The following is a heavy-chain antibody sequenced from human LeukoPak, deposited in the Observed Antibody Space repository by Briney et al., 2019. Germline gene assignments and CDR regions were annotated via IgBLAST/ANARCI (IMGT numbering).Heavy chain of an antibody. CDR3: ARESHGYNYLDY. J-gene: IGHJ4*02. D-gene: IGHD5-24*01. CDR1: GFTFSNYW. V-gene: IGHV3-7*01. Sequence: GSLRLSCAASGFTFSNYWMNWVRQAPGKGLEWVANIKQDGSEKYYVDSVEGRFTISRDNAKNSLYLQMNSLRAEDTAVYYCARESHGYNYLDYWGQGTLVTVSS. CDR2: IKQDGSEK.